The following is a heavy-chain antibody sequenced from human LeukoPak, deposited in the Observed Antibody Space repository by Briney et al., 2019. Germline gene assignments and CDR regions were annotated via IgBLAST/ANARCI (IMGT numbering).Heavy chain of an antibody. J-gene: IGHJ4*02. D-gene: IGHD3-3*01. Sequence: SETLSLTCTVSGASVSSYYWSWIRQPAGKGLEWIGRIYTSGSTNYNPSPKSRVTISVDTSKNQFSLKLSSVTAADTAVYYCATDRGTIFGVGVFDYWGQGTLVTVSS. CDR3: ATDRGTIFGVGVFDY. V-gene: IGHV4-4*07. CDR2: IYTSGST. CDR1: GASVSSYY.